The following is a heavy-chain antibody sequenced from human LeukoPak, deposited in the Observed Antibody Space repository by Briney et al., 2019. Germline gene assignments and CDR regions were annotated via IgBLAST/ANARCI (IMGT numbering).Heavy chain of an antibody. D-gene: IGHD2-21*02. CDR3: AKGVMVTATYFQH. J-gene: IGHJ1*01. CDR1: GFTFSSYG. V-gene: IGHV3-30*18. CDR2: ISFDGSNK. Sequence: GGSLRLSCAASGFTFSSYGMHWVRQAPGKGLEWVAVISFDGSNKYYADSVKGRFTISRDNSKNTLYLQMNSMRTEDTAVYYCAKGVMVTATYFQHRGQGTLVTVSS.